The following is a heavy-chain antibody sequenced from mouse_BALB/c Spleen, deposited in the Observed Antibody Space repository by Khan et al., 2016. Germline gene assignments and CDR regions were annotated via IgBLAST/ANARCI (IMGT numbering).Heavy chain of an antibody. D-gene: IGHD4-1*01. CDR2: ITTYTGEP. J-gene: IGHJ2*01. CDR3: ARSGPNWPYDFDS. Sequence: QIQLVQSGPELRKPGETVKISCMTSGYTFTNYGMNWVKQAPGEGLKGMGWITTYTGEPTFADDFKGRFGFSLETSASIAYLQINNPTNEAVAAYCCARSGPNWPYDFDSWGQGTTLTGSS. CDR1: GYTFTNYG. V-gene: IGHV9-1*02.